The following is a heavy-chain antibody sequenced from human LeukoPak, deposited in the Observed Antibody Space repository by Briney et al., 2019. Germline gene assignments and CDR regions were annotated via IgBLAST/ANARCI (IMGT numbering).Heavy chain of an antibody. Sequence: GGSLRLSCAVSGFTFSSYAMSWVRQAPGKGLEWVSGISGSGGSTYYADSVKGRFTISRDNSKNTLYLQMNSLRAEDTAVYYCAKDHSVAVAGDFDYWGQGTLVTVSS. D-gene: IGHD6-19*01. CDR1: GFTFSSYA. V-gene: IGHV3-23*01. J-gene: IGHJ4*02. CDR2: ISGSGGST. CDR3: AKDHSVAVAGDFDY.